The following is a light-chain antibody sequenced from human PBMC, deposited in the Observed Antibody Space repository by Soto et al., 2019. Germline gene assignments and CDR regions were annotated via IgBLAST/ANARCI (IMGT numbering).Light chain of an antibody. CDR2: GAS. CDR3: QQYGSSPGT. J-gene: IGKJ1*01. Sequence: EIVLTQSPGTLSLSPGERATLSCRASQSVSSSYLAWIQQKPGQAPRLLIFGASSRDTGIPDRFSGSGSGTDFTLTISRLEPEDFAVYYCQQYGSSPGTFGQGTKVEIK. V-gene: IGKV3-20*01. CDR1: QSVSSSY.